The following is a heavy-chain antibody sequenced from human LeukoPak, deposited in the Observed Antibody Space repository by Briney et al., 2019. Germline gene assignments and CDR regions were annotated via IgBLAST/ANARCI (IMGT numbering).Heavy chain of an antibody. J-gene: IGHJ5*02. CDR2: IKPNSGGT. V-gene: IGHV1-2*02. Sequence: ASVKVSCKASGYTFTGYYMHWVRQAPGQGLEWMGWIKPNSGGTRSAQKFQGRVTMTRDTSISTAYMELSSLKYDDTAVYYCATNFLVRDIINWFDPWGQGTLVTVSS. D-gene: IGHD3-10*01. CDR1: GYTFTGYY. CDR3: ATNFLVRDIINWFDP.